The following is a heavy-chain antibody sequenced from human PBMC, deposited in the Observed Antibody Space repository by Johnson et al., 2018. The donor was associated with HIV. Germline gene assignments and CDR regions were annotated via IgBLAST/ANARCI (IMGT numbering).Heavy chain of an antibody. V-gene: IGHV3-23*04. CDR1: GFTFSSYA. D-gene: IGHD6-13*01. CDR3: ARDGTSRGGAFDI. J-gene: IGHJ3*02. Sequence: VQLVESGGGLVQPGGSLRLSCAASGFTFSSYAMSWVRQAPGKGLEWVSGINYNGGSTGYADSVRDRFSISRDNAKNTLYLQMNSLRAEDTAVYYCARDGTSRGGAFDIWGQGTMVTVSS. CDR2: INYNGGST.